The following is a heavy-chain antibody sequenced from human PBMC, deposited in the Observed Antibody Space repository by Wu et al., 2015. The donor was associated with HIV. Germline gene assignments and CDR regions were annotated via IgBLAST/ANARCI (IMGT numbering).Heavy chain of an antibody. D-gene: IGHD3-10*01. V-gene: IGHV4-59*11. CDR3: ARVGGLNHFGSGSYYNPIYMDV. J-gene: IGHJ6*03. Sequence: QVQLQESGPGLVKPSETLSLTCTVSGGSISDHYWSWIRQPPGKGLEWIGYIYYSGSTNYNPSLKSRVTISLDTSNNQFSLRLNSVTAADTAVYYCARVGGLNHFGSGSYYNPIYMDVWGKGTTVTVSS. CDR1: GGSISDHY. CDR2: IYYSGST.